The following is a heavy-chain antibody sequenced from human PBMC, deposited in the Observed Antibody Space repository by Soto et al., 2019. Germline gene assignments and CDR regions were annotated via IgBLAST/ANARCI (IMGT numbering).Heavy chain of an antibody. CDR3: AREDIVVVPAATRNYYYMDV. J-gene: IGHJ6*03. CDR2: IIPILGIA. CDR1: GGTFSSYT. V-gene: IGHV1-69*04. Sequence: SVKVSCKASGGTFSSYTISWVRQAPGQGLEWMGRIIPILGIANYAQKFQGRVTITADKSTSTAYMELSSLRSEDTAVYYCAREDIVVVPAATRNYYYMDVWGKGTTVTVSS. D-gene: IGHD2-2*01.